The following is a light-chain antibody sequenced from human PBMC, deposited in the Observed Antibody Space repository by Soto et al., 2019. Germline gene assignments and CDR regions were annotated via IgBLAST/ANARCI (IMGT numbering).Light chain of an antibody. CDR2: AAS. CDR3: QQYGSSRWT. V-gene: IGKV3-20*01. CDR1: QSISSTY. Sequence: MVLTQSPDTLSLFPGERATLSCRASQSISSTYLAWYQQKPGQAPRPLISAASNRATGTPDRFSGSGSGTDFTLTISRLEPEDFAVYYCQQYGSSRWTFGQGTKVDIK. J-gene: IGKJ1*01.